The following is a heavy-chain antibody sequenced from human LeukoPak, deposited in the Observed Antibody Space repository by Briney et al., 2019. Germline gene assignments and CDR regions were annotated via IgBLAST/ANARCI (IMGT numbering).Heavy chain of an antibody. CDR1: GFTFSSYW. CDR2: IKQDGSEK. CDR3: ASRGGYFDWLLLDPFDY. V-gene: IGHV3-7*01. Sequence: GGSLRLSCAASGFTFSSYWMSWVRQAPGKGLEWVANIKQDGSEKYYVDSVKGRFTISRDNAKNSLYLQMNSLRAEDTAVYYCASRGGYFDWLLLDPFDYWGQGTLVTVSS. D-gene: IGHD3-9*01. J-gene: IGHJ4*02.